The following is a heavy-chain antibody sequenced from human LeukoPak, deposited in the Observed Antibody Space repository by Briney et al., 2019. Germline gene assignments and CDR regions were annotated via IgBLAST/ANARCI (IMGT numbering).Heavy chain of an antibody. CDR1: GFTFSSYG. CDR2: IKSKTDGGTT. V-gene: IGHV3-15*01. D-gene: IGHD4-23*01. Sequence: GGSLRLSCAASGFTFSSYGMSWVRQAPGKGLEWVGRIKSKTDGGTTDYAAPVKGRFTISRDDSKNTLYLQMNSLKTEDTAVYYCTVVTEVDAFDIWGQGTMVTVSS. J-gene: IGHJ3*02. CDR3: TVVTEVDAFDI.